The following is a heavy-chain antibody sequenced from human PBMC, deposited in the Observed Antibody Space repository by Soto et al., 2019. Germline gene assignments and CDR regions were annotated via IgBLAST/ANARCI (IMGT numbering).Heavy chain of an antibody. CDR1: GYTFTSYA. CDR3: ARGSITMVRDQTDY. CDR2: INAGNGNT. V-gene: IGHV1-3*01. Sequence: GASVKVSCKASGYTFTSYAMHWVRHAPGQRLEWMGWINAGNGNTKYSQKFQGRVTITRDTSASTAYMELSSLRSEDTAVYYCARGSITMVRDQTDYWGQGTLVTVSS. J-gene: IGHJ4*02. D-gene: IGHD3-10*01.